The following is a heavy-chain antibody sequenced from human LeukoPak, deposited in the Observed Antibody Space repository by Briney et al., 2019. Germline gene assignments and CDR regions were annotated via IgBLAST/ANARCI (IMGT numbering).Heavy chain of an antibody. CDR1: GGSFSGYY. CDR3: ARPSYSNWFDP. Sequence: SETLSLTCAVYGGSFSGYYWSWIRQPPGKGLEWIGSIYYSGSTYYNPSLKSRVTISVDTSKNQFSLKLSSVTAADTAVYYCARPSYSNWFDPWGQGTLVTVSS. V-gene: IGHV4-34*01. J-gene: IGHJ5*02. CDR2: IYYSGST. D-gene: IGHD2-21*01.